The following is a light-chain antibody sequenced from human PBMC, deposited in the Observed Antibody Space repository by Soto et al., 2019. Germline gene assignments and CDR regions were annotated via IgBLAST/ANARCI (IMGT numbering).Light chain of an antibody. J-gene: IGKJ4*01. CDR3: QQRSDWPST. CDR1: QSVGTY. V-gene: IGKV3-11*01. Sequence: EIVLTQSPATLSLYPGERATLSCRASQSVGTYFAWYQQKPGQAPRLLIYDSSNRATGIPARFSGSGSGTDFTLTISSLEPEDFGVYYCQQRSDWPSTFGGGTKVEIK. CDR2: DSS.